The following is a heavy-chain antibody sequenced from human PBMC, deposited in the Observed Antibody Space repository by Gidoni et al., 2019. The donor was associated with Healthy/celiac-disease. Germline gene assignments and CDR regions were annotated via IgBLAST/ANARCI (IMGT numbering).Heavy chain of an antibody. D-gene: IGHD1-26*01. CDR1: GFTFSSYS. J-gene: IGHJ6*02. V-gene: IGHV3-21*01. CDR2: ISSSSSYI. Sequence: EVQLVESGGGLVKPGGSLRLSCAASGFTFSSYSLNWVRQAPGKGLEWVSSISSSSSYIYYADSVKGRFTISRDNAKNSLYLQMNSLRAEDTAVYYCARDGGSGSYRYYYYYGMDVWGQGTTVTVSS. CDR3: ARDGGSGSYRYYYYYGMDV.